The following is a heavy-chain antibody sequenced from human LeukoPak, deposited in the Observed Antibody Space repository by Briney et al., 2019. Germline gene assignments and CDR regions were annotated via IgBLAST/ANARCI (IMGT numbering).Heavy chain of an antibody. CDR2: ISGSGVST. Sequence: PGGSLRLSCAASGFTFTSHAMSWVRQAPGKGLEWVSGISGSGVSTYYADSVRGRFTISRDNSKNTLYLQMNSLRAEDTAVYYCARDNDYYDSSGLSADAFDIWGQGTMVTVSS. CDR3: ARDNDYYDSSGLSADAFDI. V-gene: IGHV3-23*01. J-gene: IGHJ3*02. CDR1: GFTFTSHA. D-gene: IGHD3-22*01.